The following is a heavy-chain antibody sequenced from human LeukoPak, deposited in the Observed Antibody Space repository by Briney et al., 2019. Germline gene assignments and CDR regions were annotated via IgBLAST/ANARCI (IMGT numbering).Heavy chain of an antibody. J-gene: IGHJ6*03. CDR3: ARGVSGSYYYYYMDV. D-gene: IGHD1-26*01. CDR2: INPNSGGT. V-gene: IGHV1-2*02. CDR1: GYTFTSYY. Sequence: ASVKVSCKASGYTFTSYYMHWVRQAPGQGLEWMGWINPNSGGTNYAQKFQGRVTMTRDTSISTAYMELSRLRSDDTAVYYCARGVSGSYYYYYMDVWGKGTTVTVSS.